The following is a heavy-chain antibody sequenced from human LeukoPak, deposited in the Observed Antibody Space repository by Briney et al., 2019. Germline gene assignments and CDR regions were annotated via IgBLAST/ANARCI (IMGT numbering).Heavy chain of an antibody. J-gene: IGHJ5*02. D-gene: IGHD6-13*01. V-gene: IGHV5-51*01. CDR1: GYSFTSYW. Sequence: GESLKISCNVSGYSFTSYWIGWVRQMPGKGLEWMGIIYPGDSDTRYSPSFQGHVTISADKSISTAYLQWGSLKASDTAIYYCARHIESQHHLGFDPWGQGTLVTVSS. CDR2: IYPGDSDT. CDR3: ARHIESQHHLGFDP.